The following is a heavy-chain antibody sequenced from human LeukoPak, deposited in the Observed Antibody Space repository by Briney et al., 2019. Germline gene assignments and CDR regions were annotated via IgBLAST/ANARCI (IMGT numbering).Heavy chain of an antibody. CDR2: ISAYNGNT. V-gene: IGHV1-18*01. D-gene: IGHD2-15*01. J-gene: IGHJ6*02. CDR3: AVYRTDCSGGSCSPLRYYGMDV. CDR1: GYTFTSYG. Sequence: ASVKVSCKASGYTFTSYGISWVRQAPGQGLEWMGWISAYNGNTNYAQKLQGRVTMTTDTSTSTAYMELRSLRSDDTAVYYCAVYRTDCSGGSCSPLRYYGMDVWGQGTTVTVSS.